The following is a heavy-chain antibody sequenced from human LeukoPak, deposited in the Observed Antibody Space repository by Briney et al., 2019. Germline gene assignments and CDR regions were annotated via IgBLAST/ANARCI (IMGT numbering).Heavy chain of an antibody. D-gene: IGHD5-18*01. V-gene: IGHV3-23*01. CDR1: GITFDYHA. CDR3: AKERRRVDTAMVRSYYFEN. CDR2: INGVGDRA. J-gene: IGHJ4*02. Sequence: PGGSLRLSCVVSGITFDYHALSWVRQAPGKGLEWVSGINGVGDRADYADSVRGRFIISRDISKNTLYLQMYSLRADDTAVYYCAKERRRVDTAMVRSYYFENWGQGTLVTVSS.